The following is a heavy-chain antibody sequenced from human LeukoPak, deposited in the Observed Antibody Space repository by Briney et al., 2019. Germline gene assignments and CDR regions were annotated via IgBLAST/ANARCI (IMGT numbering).Heavy chain of an antibody. V-gene: IGHV3-11*01. CDR1: GFTFSDYY. D-gene: IGHD1-26*01. CDR2: ITNSGATI. J-gene: IGHJ4*02. Sequence: PGGSLRLSCAASGFTFSDYYMGWIRQAPGKGLECVSYITNSGATIYYADSVKGRFTISRDNTGKSLHLQMKSLRADDTAVYYCARDIVAAGLFLDYWGQGTPVTVSS. CDR3: ARDIVAAGLFLDY.